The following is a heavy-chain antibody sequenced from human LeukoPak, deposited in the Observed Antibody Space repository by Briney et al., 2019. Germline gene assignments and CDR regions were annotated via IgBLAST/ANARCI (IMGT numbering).Heavy chain of an antibody. CDR1: GFTFSSYA. J-gene: IGHJ5*02. Sequence: GGSLRLSCAASGFTFSSYAMHWVRQAPGKGLEWVAVISYDGSNKYYADSVKGRLTISRDNSKNTLYLQMNSLRAEDTAVYYCARAKYYYGSGSYPWFDPWGQGTLVTVSS. CDR3: ARAKYYYGSGSYPWFDP. CDR2: ISYDGSNK. D-gene: IGHD3-10*01. V-gene: IGHV3-30-3*01.